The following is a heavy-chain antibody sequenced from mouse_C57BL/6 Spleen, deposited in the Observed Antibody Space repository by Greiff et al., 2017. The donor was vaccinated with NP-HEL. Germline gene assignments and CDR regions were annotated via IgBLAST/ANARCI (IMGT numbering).Heavy chain of an antibody. D-gene: IGHD1-1*01. Sequence: VQLQQPGAELVKPGASVKLSCKASGYTFTSYWITWVKQRPGQGLEWIGDINPGSGSTNYNEKFKSKGTLAVDTSSSTAYLQLSSLTSEDSAVYYCASCLLSYFAYWGQGTTLTVTA. CDR3: ASCLLSYFAY. V-gene: IGHV1-55*01. CDR2: INPGSGST. CDR1: GYTFTSYW. J-gene: IGHJ2*01.